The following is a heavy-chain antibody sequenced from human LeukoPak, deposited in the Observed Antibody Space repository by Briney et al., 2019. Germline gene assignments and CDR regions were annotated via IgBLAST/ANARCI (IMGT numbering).Heavy chain of an antibody. CDR2: INHSGST. CDR3: ARVQTYYYDSSGYLDY. D-gene: IGHD3-22*01. CDR1: GGSFSGYY. V-gene: IGHV4-34*01. Sequence: PSETLSLTCAVYGGSFSGYYWSWIRQPPGKGLEWIGEINHSGSTNYNPSLKSRVTISVDTSKNQFSLKLSSVTAADTAVYYCARVQTYYYDSSGYLDYWGQGTLVTVSS. J-gene: IGHJ4*02.